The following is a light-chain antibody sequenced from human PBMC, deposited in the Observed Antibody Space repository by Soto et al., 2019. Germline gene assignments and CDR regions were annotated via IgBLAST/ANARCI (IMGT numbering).Light chain of an antibody. CDR3: AAWDDSLSGKV. V-gene: IGLV1-47*01. Sequence: QSVLTQPPSASGTPGQRVTISCSGSSSNIGSNYVYWYQQLPGTAPKLLIYRNNQRPSGVPDRITGAKSGTSASLAISGLRSEDEAGYYCAAWDDSLSGKVFGGGTKLTVL. CDR1: SSNIGSNY. CDR2: RNN. J-gene: IGLJ2*01.